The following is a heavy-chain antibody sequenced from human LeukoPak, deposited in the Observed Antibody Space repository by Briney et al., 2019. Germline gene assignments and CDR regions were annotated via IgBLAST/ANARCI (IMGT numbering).Heavy chain of an antibody. CDR3: AKDSGDYGDLGYAAFDI. CDR1: GFTFSAFA. J-gene: IGHJ3*02. Sequence: GGSLRLSCAASGFTFSAFALHWVRQASGKGLEWVGRIRSKANSYATEYAASLKGRFTISRDDSKNTAYLQMNSLRAEDTAVYYCAKDSGDYGDLGYAAFDIWGQGTMVTVSS. V-gene: IGHV3-73*01. CDR2: IRSKANSYAT. D-gene: IGHD4-17*01.